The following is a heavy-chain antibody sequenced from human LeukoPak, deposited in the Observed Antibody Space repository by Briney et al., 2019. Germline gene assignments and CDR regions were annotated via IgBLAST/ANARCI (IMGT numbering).Heavy chain of an antibody. V-gene: IGHV1-2*04. CDR3: ARAEELDSGSYLEPQVAFDI. CDR1: GYTFTGYY. CDR2: INPDSGGT. D-gene: IGHD1-26*01. Sequence: ASVKVSCKASGYTFTGYYMHWVRQAPGQGLEWMGWINPDSGGTNYAQKFQGWVTMTRDTSISTAYMELSRLRSDDTAVYYCARAEELDSGSYLEPQVAFDIWGQGTMVTVSS. J-gene: IGHJ3*02.